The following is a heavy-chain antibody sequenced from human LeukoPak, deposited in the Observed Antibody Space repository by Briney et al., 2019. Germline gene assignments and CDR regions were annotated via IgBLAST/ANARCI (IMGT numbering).Heavy chain of an antibody. Sequence: RPSETLSLTCAVYGGSFSGYYWSWIRQPPGKGLEWIGEINHSGSTNYNPSLKSRVTISVDTSKNQFSLKLSSVTAADTAVYYCARVYRKDAFDIWGQGTMVTVSS. J-gene: IGHJ3*02. V-gene: IGHV4-34*01. CDR3: ARVYRKDAFDI. D-gene: IGHD5-18*01. CDR2: INHSGST. CDR1: GGSFSGYY.